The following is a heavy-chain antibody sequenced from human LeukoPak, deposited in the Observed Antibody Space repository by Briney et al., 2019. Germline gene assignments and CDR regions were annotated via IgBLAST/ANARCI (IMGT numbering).Heavy chain of an antibody. CDR3: ARDTYGGNSYYYGMDV. J-gene: IGHJ6*02. CDR2: ISAYNGNT. D-gene: IGHD4-23*01. V-gene: IGHV1-18*01. Sequence: ASVKVSCKASGYTFTSYGISWVRQAPGQGLEWMGWISAYNGNTNYAQKLQGRVTMTTDTSTSTAYMELRSLRSDDTAVYYCARDTYGGNSYYYGMDVWGQGTTVTVSS. CDR1: GYTFTSYG.